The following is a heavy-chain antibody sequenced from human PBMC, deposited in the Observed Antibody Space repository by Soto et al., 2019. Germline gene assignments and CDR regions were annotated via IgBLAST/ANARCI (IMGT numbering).Heavy chain of an antibody. CDR3: ARDIGVTGEDY. CDR1: GFTFSSYW. V-gene: IGHV3-74*01. CDR2: INGDGSST. J-gene: IGHJ4*02. D-gene: IGHD7-27*01. Sequence: EVQLVESGGGLLQPGGSLRLSCAASGFTFSSYWMHWVRQAPGKGLVWVSRINGDGSSTNYADSVKGRFTISRDNAKNTLYLQMNSLRAEDTAVYYCARDIGVTGEDYWGQGTLVTVSS.